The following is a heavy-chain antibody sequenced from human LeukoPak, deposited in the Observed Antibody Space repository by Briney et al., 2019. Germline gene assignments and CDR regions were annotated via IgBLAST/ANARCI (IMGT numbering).Heavy chain of an antibody. D-gene: IGHD3-10*02. CDR1: GFTFSIYE. Sequence: GRSLRLSCAASGFTFSIYEMNWVRQAPGKGLEWVSYISSSGSTIYYADSVKGRFTISRDNSKNSLYLQMNSLRAEDTAVYYCAELGITMIGGVWGKGTTVTISS. CDR2: ISSSGSTI. J-gene: IGHJ6*04. V-gene: IGHV3-48*03. CDR3: AELGITMIGGV.